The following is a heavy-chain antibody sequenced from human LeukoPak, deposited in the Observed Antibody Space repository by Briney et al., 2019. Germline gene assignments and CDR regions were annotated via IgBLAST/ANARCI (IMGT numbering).Heavy chain of an antibody. CDR3: AGSGGYDGAPPGPEGAFDI. CDR2: IDPSDSYT. Sequence: GESLKISCKGSGYSFTSYWISWVRQMPGKGLEWMGRIDPSDSYTNYSPSFQGHVTISADKSISTACLQWSGLKASDTAMYYCAGSGGYDGAPPGPEGAFDIWGQGTMVTVSS. D-gene: IGHD5-12*01. J-gene: IGHJ3*02. CDR1: GYSFTSYW. V-gene: IGHV5-10-1*01.